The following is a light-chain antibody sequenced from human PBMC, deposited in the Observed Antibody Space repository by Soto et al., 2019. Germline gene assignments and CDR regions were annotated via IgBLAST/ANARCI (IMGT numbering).Light chain of an antibody. CDR2: DTS. V-gene: IGKV3D-15*02. Sequence: EVVMRQSPASLSVSPGEGATLSCRASQGIGDTLAWYQHKPGQTPRLLIYDTSTRATGVPTRFSGSGSGTDFTLTIDGLEPEDFVVYYCQQYGYSPITFGQGTRLEIK. J-gene: IGKJ5*01. CDR3: QQYGYSPIT. CDR1: QGIGDT.